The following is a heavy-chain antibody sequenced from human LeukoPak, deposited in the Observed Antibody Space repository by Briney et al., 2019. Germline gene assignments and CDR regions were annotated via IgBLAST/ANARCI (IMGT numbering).Heavy chain of an antibody. J-gene: IGHJ4*02. CDR3: ARRAYGSGWPNLGH. CDR2: IYPGDSDT. Sequence: GGSLKISCKGSGYSFTNYLIAWVRQMPGKGLEWVGMIYPGDSDTRYCPSVQGQVTTSADKSISSAYMQWSRLKASDTAMYYCARRAYGSGWPNLGHWGRGTLVTVSS. CDR1: GYSFTNYL. D-gene: IGHD6-19*01. V-gene: IGHV5-51*01.